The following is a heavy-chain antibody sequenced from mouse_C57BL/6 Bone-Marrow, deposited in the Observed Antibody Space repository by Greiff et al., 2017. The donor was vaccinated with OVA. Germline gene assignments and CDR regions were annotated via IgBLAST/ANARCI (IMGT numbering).Heavy chain of an antibody. J-gene: IGHJ2*01. D-gene: IGHD5-5*01. Sequence: EVQVVESGGGLVKPGGSLKLSCAASGFTFSSYAMSWVRQTPEKRLEWVATISDGGSYTYSPDNVKGRFTISRDNAKNNLYLQMSHLKSEDTAMYYCARDYPYYFDYWGQGTTLTVSS. CDR2: ISDGGSYT. V-gene: IGHV5-4*01. CDR1: GFTFSSYA. CDR3: ARDYPYYFDY.